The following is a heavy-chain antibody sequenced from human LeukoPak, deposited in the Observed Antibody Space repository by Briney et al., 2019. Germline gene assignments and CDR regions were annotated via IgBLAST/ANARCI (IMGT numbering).Heavy chain of an antibody. Sequence: ASVKVPCKASGYTFTSYAMNWVRQAPGQGLEWMGWINTNTGNPTYAQGFTGRFVFSLDTSVSTAYLQISSLKAEDTAVYYCARGIAAIPPEDWFDPWGQGTLVTVSS. CDR3: ARGIAAIPPEDWFDP. CDR1: GYTFTSYA. CDR2: INTNTGNP. V-gene: IGHV7-4-1*02. D-gene: IGHD6-13*01. J-gene: IGHJ5*02.